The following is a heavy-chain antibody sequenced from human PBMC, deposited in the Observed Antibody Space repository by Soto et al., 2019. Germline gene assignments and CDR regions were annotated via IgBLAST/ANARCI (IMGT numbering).Heavy chain of an antibody. CDR2: MSYDGEYK. J-gene: IGHJ6*03. V-gene: IGHV3-30*18. CDR1: GFIFSSYG. D-gene: IGHD2-15*01. Sequence: QVQLVESGGGVVQPGRALRLSCAASGFIFSSYGMHWVRQAPGKGLEWVALMSYDGEYKDYADSVRGRFTISRDNIKDTLYLQMNDLRAEDTALYYCAKDECSRGNCYLGANYYYYMDVWGKGTTVTVSS. CDR3: AKDECSRGNCYLGANYYYYMDV.